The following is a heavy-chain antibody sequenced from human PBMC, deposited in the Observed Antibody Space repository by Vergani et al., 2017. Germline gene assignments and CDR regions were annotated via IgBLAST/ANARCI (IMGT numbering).Heavy chain of an antibody. CDR1: GESIRSGSHY. D-gene: IGHD2-15*01. V-gene: IGHV4-61*02. J-gene: IGHJ4*02. CDR2: IHTGGST. CDR3: ARSRPYCTSGSCPAI. Sequence: VLLQESGPGLLKPSQTLSLTCTVSGESIRSGSHYCSWIRQPAGKGPEWIGHIHTGGSTDLNPSFKSRVSISVDTAKSQFSLKLNSVTVADTAVYYCARSRPYCTSGSCPAIWGQGTLVTVSS.